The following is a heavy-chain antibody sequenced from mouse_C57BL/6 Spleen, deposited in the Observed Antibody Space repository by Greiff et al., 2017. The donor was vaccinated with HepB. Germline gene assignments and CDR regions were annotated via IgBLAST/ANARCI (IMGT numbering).Heavy chain of an antibody. CDR1: GFSLTSYA. J-gene: IGHJ2*01. CDR2: IWTGGGT. Sequence: VHLVESGPGLVAPSQSLSITCTVSGFSLTSYAISWVRQPPGKGLEWLGVIWTGGGTNYNSALKSRLSISKDNSKSQVFLKMNSLQTDDTARYYCARNSYGYDGYYFDYWGQGTTLTVSS. D-gene: IGHD2-2*01. CDR3: ARNSYGYDGYYFDY. V-gene: IGHV2-9-1*01.